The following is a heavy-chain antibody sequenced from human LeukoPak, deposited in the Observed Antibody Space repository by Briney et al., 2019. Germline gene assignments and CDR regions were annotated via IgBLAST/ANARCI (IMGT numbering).Heavy chain of an antibody. Sequence: SVKVSCKASGGTFSSYAISWVRQAPGQGLEWMGRIIPIFGTANYAQKFQGRVTITTYESTSTAYMELSSLRSEDTAVYYCARGGLQGVLYGSSSFWFDPWGQGTLVTVSS. CDR2: IIPIFGTA. V-gene: IGHV1-69*05. J-gene: IGHJ5*02. CDR1: GGTFSSYA. D-gene: IGHD6-6*01. CDR3: ARGGLQGVLYGSSSFWFDP.